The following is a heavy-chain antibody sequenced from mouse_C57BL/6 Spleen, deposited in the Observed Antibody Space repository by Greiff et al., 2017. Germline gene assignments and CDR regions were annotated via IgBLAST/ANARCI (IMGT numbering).Heavy chain of an antibody. Sequence: QVQLQQPGAELVKPGASVKVSCKASGYTFTSYWMHWVKQRPGQGLEWIGRIHPSDSDTNYNQKFKGKATLTVDKSSSTACMQLSSLTSEDSAVYYCAMGYYGSSSNFDYWGQGTTLTVSS. J-gene: IGHJ2*01. CDR2: IHPSDSDT. CDR3: AMGYYGSSSNFDY. V-gene: IGHV1-74*01. D-gene: IGHD1-1*01. CDR1: GYTFTSYW.